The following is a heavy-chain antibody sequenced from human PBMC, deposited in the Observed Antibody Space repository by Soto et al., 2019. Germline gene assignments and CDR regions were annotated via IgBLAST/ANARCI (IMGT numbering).Heavy chain of an antibody. CDR2: ISYDGSNK. V-gene: IGHV3-30-3*01. CDR3: ARDWPIVVMTANHYHDAFDI. J-gene: IGHJ3*02. Sequence: QVQLVESGGGVVQPGRSLRLSCAASGFTFSSYAMHWVRQAPGKGLEWVAVISYDGSNKYYADSVKGRFTISRDNSKNTLYLQMNSLRAEDTAVYYCARDWPIVVMTANHYHDAFDIWGQGTMVTVSS. D-gene: IGHD2-21*02. CDR1: GFTFSSYA.